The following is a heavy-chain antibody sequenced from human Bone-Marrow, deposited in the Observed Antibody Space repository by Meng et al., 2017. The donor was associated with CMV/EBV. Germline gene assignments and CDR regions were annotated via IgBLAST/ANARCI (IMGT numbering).Heavy chain of an antibody. D-gene: IGHD1-7*01. CDR1: GFTFSSYG. Sequence: GESLKISCAASGFTFSSYGMHWVRQAPGKGLEWVAFIRYDGSNKYYADSVKGRFTISRDNAKNSLYLQMNSLRAEDTALYYCARDLGWNYVLYYYGMDVWGQGTTVTVSS. CDR3: ARDLGWNYVLYYYGMDV. V-gene: IGHV3-30*02. J-gene: IGHJ6*02. CDR2: IRYDGSNK.